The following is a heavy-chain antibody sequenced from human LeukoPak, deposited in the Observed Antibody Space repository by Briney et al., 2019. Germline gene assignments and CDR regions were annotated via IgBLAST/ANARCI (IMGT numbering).Heavy chain of an antibody. J-gene: IGHJ3*02. CDR3: ARDNRITSDAFDI. Sequence: GGSLRLSCAASGFTVSSNYMSWVRQAPAKGLEWVSVIYSGGSTYYADSVKGRFTISRDNSKNTLYLQMNSLRAEDTAVYYCARDNRITSDAFDIWGQGTMVTVSS. D-gene: IGHD2/OR15-2a*01. CDR1: GFTVSSNY. CDR2: IYSGGST. V-gene: IGHV3-53*01.